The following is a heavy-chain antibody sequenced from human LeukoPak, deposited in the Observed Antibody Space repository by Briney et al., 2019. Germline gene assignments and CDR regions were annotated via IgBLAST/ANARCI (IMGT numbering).Heavy chain of an antibody. CDR3: ARGKNVAYSSSWYYDYYYMDV. V-gene: IGHV3-7*01. J-gene: IGHJ6*03. D-gene: IGHD6-13*01. CDR2: IKQDGSEK. CDR1: GFTFSSYW. Sequence: GGSLRLSCAASGFTFSSYWMSWVRQAPGKGLEWVANIKQDGSEKYYVDSVKGRFTISRDNAKNSLYLQMNSLRAEDTAVYYCARGKNVAYSSSWYYDYYYMDVWGKGTTVTISS.